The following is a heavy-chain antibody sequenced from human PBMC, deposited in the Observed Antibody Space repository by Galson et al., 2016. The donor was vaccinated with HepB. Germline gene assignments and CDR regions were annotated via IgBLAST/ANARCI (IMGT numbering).Heavy chain of an antibody. CDR1: GFTFSNYA. V-gene: IGHV3-30*04. Sequence: LRLSCAAFGFTFSNYAFHWVRQTPGNGLGWVSVISYDGSNKYYSDSVKGRFIISRDNSTNTIILHMNSLRSEDTGVYHCTRASFTTFGILRGYFQHWGQGSRVTVSS. D-gene: IGHD3-3*01. CDR3: TRASFTTFGILRGYFQH. CDR2: ISYDGSNK. J-gene: IGHJ1*01.